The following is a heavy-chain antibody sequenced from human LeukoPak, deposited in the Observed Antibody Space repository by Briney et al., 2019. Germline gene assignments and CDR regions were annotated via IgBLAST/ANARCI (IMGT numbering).Heavy chain of an antibody. D-gene: IGHD3-3*01. V-gene: IGHV3-23*01. J-gene: IGHJ4*02. Sequence: GGSLRLSCEASGFSFSTVPMSWVRQAPGKGLECVSYIIASGDSAYYADSVRGRFTISRDNSKNTLYLQMDDLRAEDSAVYYCATHILFWSGLFDSWGQGALVSVSS. CDR1: GFSFSTVP. CDR3: ATHILFWSGLFDS. CDR2: IIASGDSA.